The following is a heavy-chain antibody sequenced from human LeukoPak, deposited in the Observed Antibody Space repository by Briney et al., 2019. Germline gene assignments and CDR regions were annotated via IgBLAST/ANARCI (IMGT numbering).Heavy chain of an antibody. CDR1: GYTFTSYY. D-gene: IGHD3-10*01. CDR3: SKESEGWFDP. Sequence: SSVKVSYKASGYTFTSYYIHWVRQAPGQGLEWMGIINPSGGSTSYAQKFQGRVTMTRDTSTSTVYMELSSLRSDDTAVYYCSKESEGWFDPWGQGTLVTVSS. V-gene: IGHV1-46*03. J-gene: IGHJ5*02. CDR2: INPSGGST.